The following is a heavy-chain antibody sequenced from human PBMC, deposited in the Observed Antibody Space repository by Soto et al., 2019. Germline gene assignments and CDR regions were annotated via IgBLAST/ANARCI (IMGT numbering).Heavy chain of an antibody. CDR2: ISWNSDII. J-gene: IGHJ6*02. D-gene: IGHD5-12*01. Sequence: GGSLRLSCVASGFTFEDHSIHWVRQGPGKGLEWVSGISWNSDIIVYADSVKGRFTMSRDNVKNSLYLQMSSLRSEDTAAYYCVKDMGRYDVCSNHERGLDVWGQGTTVTVCS. CDR3: VKDMGRYDVCSNHERGLDV. V-gene: IGHV3-9*01. CDR1: GFTFEDHS.